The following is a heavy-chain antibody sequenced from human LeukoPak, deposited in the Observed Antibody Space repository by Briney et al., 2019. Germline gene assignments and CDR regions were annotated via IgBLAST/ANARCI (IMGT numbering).Heavy chain of an antibody. V-gene: IGHV4-59*01. D-gene: IGHD2/OR15-2a*01. CDR1: GGSISSYN. CDR3: AKESNSSDNWYFDL. CDR2: MYNSGST. Sequence: SETLSLTCIVSGGSISSYNWNWIRQPPGKGLEWIGYMYNSGSTNNNPSLKSRVTISVVKSKNQFSLKLSSVTAADTAVYYCAKESNSSDNWYFDLWGRGTLVTVSS. J-gene: IGHJ2*01.